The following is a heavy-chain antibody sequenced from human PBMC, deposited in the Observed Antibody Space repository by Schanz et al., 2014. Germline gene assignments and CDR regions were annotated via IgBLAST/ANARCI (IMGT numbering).Heavy chain of an antibody. J-gene: IGHJ4*02. CDR2: IIPSLGLA. D-gene: IGHD5-12*01. Sequence: VQLEQSGAEVKKPGSSVKVSCKASGGTFSSFGINWVRQAPGQGLEWMGRIIPSLGLAKYEQKFQDKVTITADTSTTTAYMELSGLRSEDTAVYYCAQDFSGYPAYWGQGTLVTVSS. V-gene: IGHV1-69*04. CDR3: AQDFSGYPAY. CDR1: GGTFSSFG.